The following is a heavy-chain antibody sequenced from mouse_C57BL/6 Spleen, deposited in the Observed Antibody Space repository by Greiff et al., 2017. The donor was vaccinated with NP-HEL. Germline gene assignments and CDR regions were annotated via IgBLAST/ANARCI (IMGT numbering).Heavy chain of an antibody. CDR1: GYTFTSYW. Sequence: QVQLQQPGAELVRPGSSVKLSCKASGYTFTSYWMHWVKQRPIQGLEWIGNIDPSDSETHYNQKFKDKATLTVDKSSSTAYMQLSSLTSEDSAVYYCALDYDSPYYAMDYWGQGTSVTVSS. J-gene: IGHJ4*01. CDR2: IDPSDSET. CDR3: ALDYDSPYYAMDY. D-gene: IGHD2-4*01. V-gene: IGHV1-52*01.